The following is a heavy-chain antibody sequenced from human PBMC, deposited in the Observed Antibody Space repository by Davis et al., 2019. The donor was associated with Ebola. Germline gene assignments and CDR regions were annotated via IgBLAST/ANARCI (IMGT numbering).Heavy chain of an antibody. V-gene: IGHV3-48*02. J-gene: IGHJ4*02. CDR1: GFTFSSYS. D-gene: IGHD3-16*01. CDR3: ARDFTYACDY. CDR2: ISGKSDAI. Sequence: GESLKISCAASGFTFSSYSMNWVRQAPGKGLEWVSYISGKSDAIYYADSVKGRFTISRDNAKNSLYLQMNSLSDEDTAVYYCARDFTYACDYWGQGTLVTVSS.